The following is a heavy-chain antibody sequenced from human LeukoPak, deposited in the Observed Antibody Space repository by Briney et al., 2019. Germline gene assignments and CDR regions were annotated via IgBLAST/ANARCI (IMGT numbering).Heavy chain of an antibody. CDR2: INPNSGGT. CDR3: ARDSWDYGDYGYYYYYMDV. D-gene: IGHD4-17*01. Sequence: GASVKVSCKASGYTFTGYYMHWVRQAPGQGLEWMGWINPNSGGTNYAQKFQGRVTMTRDTSISTAYMELSRLRSDDTAVYYCARDSWDYGDYGYYYYYMDVWGKGTTVTVSS. J-gene: IGHJ6*03. V-gene: IGHV1-2*02. CDR1: GYTFTGYY.